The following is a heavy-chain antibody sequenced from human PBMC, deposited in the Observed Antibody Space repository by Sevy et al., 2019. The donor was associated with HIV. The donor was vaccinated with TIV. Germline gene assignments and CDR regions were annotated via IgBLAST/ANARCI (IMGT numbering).Heavy chain of an antibody. Sequence: GGSLRLSCAASGFTFSDYSLNWVRQAPGKGLEWVSYISRSGTTRHYADSVRGRFTISRDDAKNSLYLQMSSLRVEDTAVYYCARDDTASYLPVSWGQGTLVTVSS. D-gene: IGHD3-10*01. CDR3: ARDDTASYLPVS. CDR2: ISRSGTTR. CDR1: GFTFSDYS. J-gene: IGHJ4*02. V-gene: IGHV3-48*01.